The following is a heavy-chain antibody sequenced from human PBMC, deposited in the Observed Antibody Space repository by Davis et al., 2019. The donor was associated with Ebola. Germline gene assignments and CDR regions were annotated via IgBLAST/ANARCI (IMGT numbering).Heavy chain of an antibody. J-gene: IGHJ4*02. V-gene: IGHV1-18*04. Sequence: ASVKVSCKASGYTFSNYGMNWVRQAPGQGLEWMGWISAYNGNTNYAQKLQGRVTMTTDTSTSTAYMELRSLRSDDTAVYFCTREKLGGSSDYWGQGTLVTVSS. CDR1: GYTFSNYG. CDR2: ISAYNGNT. D-gene: IGHD6-6*01. CDR3: TREKLGGSSDY.